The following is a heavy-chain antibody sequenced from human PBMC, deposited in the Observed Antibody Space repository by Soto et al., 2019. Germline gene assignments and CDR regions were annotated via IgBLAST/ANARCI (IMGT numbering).Heavy chain of an antibody. D-gene: IGHD4-17*01. J-gene: IGHJ6*04. V-gene: IGHV3-30-3*01. Sequence: LRLSCAASGFTFNIYALHWVRQAPGNGLEWVAVISFDGTKKYYSDSVKGRFTISRDNFKNTLYLQMNSLRVDDAAVYFCAREDDYGYRYINFGLEVLGKRTTVTVSS. CDR2: ISFDGTKK. CDR1: GFTFNIYA. CDR3: AREDDYGYRYINFGLEV.